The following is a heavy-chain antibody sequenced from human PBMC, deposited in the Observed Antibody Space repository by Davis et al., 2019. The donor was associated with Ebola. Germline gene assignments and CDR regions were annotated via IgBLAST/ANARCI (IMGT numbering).Heavy chain of an antibody. Sequence: GSLRLSCTVSGGSISSGVNYWSWVRQHPGKGLEWIGYIYYSGSTNYNPSLKSRVTISVDTSKNQFSLKLSSVTAADTAVYYCARENGGVDYWGQGTLVTVSS. CDR2: IYYSGST. D-gene: IGHD3-10*01. CDR3: ARENGGVDY. CDR1: GGSISSGVNY. J-gene: IGHJ4*02. V-gene: IGHV4-61*08.